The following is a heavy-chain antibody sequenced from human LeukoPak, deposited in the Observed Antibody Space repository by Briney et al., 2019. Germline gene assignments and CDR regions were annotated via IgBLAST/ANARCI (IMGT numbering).Heavy chain of an antibody. CDR1: GGSISSGSYY. Sequence: SETLSLTCTVSGGSISSGSYYWSWIRQPAGKGLEWIGRIYTSGSTNYNPSLKSPVTISVDTSKNQFSLKLSSVTAADTAVYYCARDDHRYCPGGNCYSIFDYWGQGTLVTVSS. CDR3: ARDDHRYCPGGNCYSIFDY. J-gene: IGHJ4*02. CDR2: IYTSGST. V-gene: IGHV4-61*02. D-gene: IGHD2-15*01.